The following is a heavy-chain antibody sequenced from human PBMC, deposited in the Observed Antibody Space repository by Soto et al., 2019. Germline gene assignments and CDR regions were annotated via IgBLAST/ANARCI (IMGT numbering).Heavy chain of an antibody. J-gene: IGHJ4*02. CDR2: ISGSGGST. Sequence: EVQLLESGGGLVQPGGSLRLSCAASGFTFSSYAMSWVRQAPGKGLAWVSAISGSGGSTYYAGSVKGRFTISRDNSKNTLYLHMNSLRAEDTAVYYCAKSRAVRGVIISYFDYWGQGTLVTVSS. CDR1: GFTFSSYA. V-gene: IGHV3-23*01. D-gene: IGHD3-10*01. CDR3: AKSRAVRGVIISYFDY.